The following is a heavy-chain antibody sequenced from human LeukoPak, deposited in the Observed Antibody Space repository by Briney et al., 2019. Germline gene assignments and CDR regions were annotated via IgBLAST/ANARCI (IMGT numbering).Heavy chain of an antibody. V-gene: IGHV4-59*13. CDR3: ARFRGIRWFDP. Sequence: PSETLSLTCTVSGGSISSYYWSWIRQPPGKELEWIGHIYYSGSTNYNPSLKSRVTISVDTSKNQFSLKLSSVTAADTAVYYCARFRGIRWFDPWGQGTLVTVSS. CDR2: IYYSGST. CDR1: GGSISSYY. J-gene: IGHJ5*02. D-gene: IGHD3-3*02.